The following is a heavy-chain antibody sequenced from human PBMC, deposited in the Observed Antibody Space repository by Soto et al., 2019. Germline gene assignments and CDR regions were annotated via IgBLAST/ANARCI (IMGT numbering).Heavy chain of an antibody. CDR3: AREAVGAAYYYGMDV. Sequence: GASVKVSCKASGYTFTSYAMHWVRQAPGQRLEWMGWINAGNGNTKYSQKFQGRVTITRDTSASTAYMELSSLRSEDTAVYYCAREAVGAAYYYGMDVWGQGTTVTV. CDR2: INAGNGNT. V-gene: IGHV1-3*01. CDR1: GYTFTSYA. J-gene: IGHJ6*02. D-gene: IGHD2-15*01.